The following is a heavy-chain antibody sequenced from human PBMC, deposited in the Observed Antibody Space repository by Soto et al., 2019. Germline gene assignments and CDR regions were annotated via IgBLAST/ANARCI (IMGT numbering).Heavy chain of an antibody. CDR2: IIPIFGTA. Sequence: QVQLVQSGAEVKKPGSSVKVSCKASGGTFSSYAISWVRQAPGQGLEWMGGIIPIFGTANYAQKFQGRVTITADESTSTAYMELSSLRSEDTAVYYCARDRDMATITPNDAFDIWGQGTMVTVSS. V-gene: IGHV1-69*01. CDR1: GGTFSSYA. J-gene: IGHJ3*02. CDR3: ARDRDMATITPNDAFDI. D-gene: IGHD5-12*01.